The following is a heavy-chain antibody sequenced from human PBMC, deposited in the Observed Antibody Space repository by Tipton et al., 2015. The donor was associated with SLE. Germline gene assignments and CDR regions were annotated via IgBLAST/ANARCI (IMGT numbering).Heavy chain of an antibody. D-gene: IGHD6-19*01. CDR2: IYSSGRT. V-gene: IGHV4-4*07. J-gene: IGHJ3*02. CDR1: GGAISTFY. Sequence: SLTCTVSGGAISTFYWSWIRQSAGKGLEWIGRIYSSGRTNYNPSLKSRVTMSVDTSRKQFSLKLTSVTAADTAVYYCARRGWVDAFDIWGQGTMVIVSS. CDR3: ARRGWVDAFDI.